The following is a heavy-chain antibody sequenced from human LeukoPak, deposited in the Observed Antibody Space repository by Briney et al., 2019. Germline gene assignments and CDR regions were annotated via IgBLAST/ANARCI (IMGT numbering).Heavy chain of an antibody. D-gene: IGHD1-26*01. CDR2: IYHTGTI. Sequence: PSETLSLTCAVSGYSLGSGFYCGWVRQPPGKGLEWIGNIYHTGTIYYNPSLRSRLTISEDTSKSHFSLTVDSVTAADTAVYYCATGRYSGSVDYWGQGILVTVSS. CDR1: GYSLGSGFY. V-gene: IGHV4-38-2*01. CDR3: ATGRYSGSVDY. J-gene: IGHJ4*02.